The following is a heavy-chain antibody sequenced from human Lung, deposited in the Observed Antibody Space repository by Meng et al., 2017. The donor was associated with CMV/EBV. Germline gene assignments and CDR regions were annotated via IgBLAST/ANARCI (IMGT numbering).Heavy chain of an antibody. V-gene: IGHV3-23*01. J-gene: IGHJ4*02. D-gene: IGHD1-7*01. CDR2: VSSSGGGT. CDR3: AKVLVGTRQTDD. Sequence: ESLKISXAASGFTYSSYDMNWVRQAPGKGLEWVSAVSSSGGGTYYADSVKGRFTISRDNSKNTVYLQMDSLRAEDTAMYYCAKVLVGTRQTDDWGQGSPVTVSS. CDR1: GFTYSSYD.